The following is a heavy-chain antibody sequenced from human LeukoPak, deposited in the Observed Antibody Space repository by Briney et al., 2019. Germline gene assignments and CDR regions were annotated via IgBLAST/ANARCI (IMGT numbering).Heavy chain of an antibody. D-gene: IGHD3-22*01. J-gene: IGHJ4*02. V-gene: IGHV3-48*01. CDR1: GFTFSSYS. CDR3: ARDRGSYYYDSSGYDY. CDR2: ISSSGSTI. Sequence: GGSLRLSCAASGFTFSSYSMNWVRQAPGKGLEWVSYISSSGSTIYYADSVKGRFTISRDNAKNSLYLQMNSLRAEDTAVYYCARDRGSYYYDSSGYDYWGQGTLVTVSS.